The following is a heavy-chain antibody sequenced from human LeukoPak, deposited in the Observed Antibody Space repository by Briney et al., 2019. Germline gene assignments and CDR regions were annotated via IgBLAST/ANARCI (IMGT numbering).Heavy chain of an antibody. CDR2: ISGRDVST. CDR1: GFTLSTYV. D-gene: IGHD6-19*01. CDR3: ANAKYYSSGWSLYYFNY. Sequence: TGGSLRLPCAASGFTLSTYVMSWVRQAPGKGLEWVSTISGRDVSTDYADSVKGRFTISRDNSKNTLYLQMNSLRAEDTAVYYCANAKYYSSGWSLYYFNYWGQGTLVTVSS. J-gene: IGHJ4*02. V-gene: IGHV3-23*01.